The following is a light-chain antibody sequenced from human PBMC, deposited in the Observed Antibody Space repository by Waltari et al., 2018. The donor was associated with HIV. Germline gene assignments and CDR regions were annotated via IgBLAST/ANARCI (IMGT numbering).Light chain of an antibody. CDR1: KSIGTW. J-gene: IGKJ1*01. CDR3: QQYNSLGT. Sequence: DIQMTQSPSTLSASVGDTVTITCRASKSIGTWLAWYQQKPGRAPKLLIYRASSLETGVPPRFGGFGSGTEFSLTIRGLQPDDFATYYCQQYNSLGTFGPGTKVEIK. CDR2: RAS. V-gene: IGKV1-5*03.